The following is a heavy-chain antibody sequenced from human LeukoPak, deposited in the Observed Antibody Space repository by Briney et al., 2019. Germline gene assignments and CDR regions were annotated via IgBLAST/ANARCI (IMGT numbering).Heavy chain of an antibody. CDR2: ISSSSYI. V-gene: IGHV3-21*01. CDR1: GFTFSSYS. D-gene: IGHD3-10*01. CDR3: ARDLVPPYYGSGSYSDC. J-gene: IGHJ4*02. Sequence: GGSLRLSCAASGFTFSSYSMNWVRQAPGKGLEWVSSISSSSYIYYADLVKGRFTISRDNAKNSLYLQMNSLRAEDTAVYYCARDLVPPYYGSGSYSDCWGQGTLVTVSS.